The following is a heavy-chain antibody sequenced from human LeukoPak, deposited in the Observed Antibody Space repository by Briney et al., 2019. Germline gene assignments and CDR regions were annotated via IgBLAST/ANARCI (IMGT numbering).Heavy chain of an antibody. D-gene: IGHD2-15*01. CDR1: GFTFSSYA. CDR2: ISGSGGST. V-gene: IGHV3-23*01. Sequence: PGGSLRLSCAASGFTFSSYAMSWVRQAPGKGLEWVSVISGSGGSTYYADSVKGRFTISRDDSKNTLCLQMNSLRAEDTAVYYCAKTPGDCTGGTCYSFDYWGQGSLVTVSS. J-gene: IGHJ4*02. CDR3: AKTPGDCTGGTCYSFDY.